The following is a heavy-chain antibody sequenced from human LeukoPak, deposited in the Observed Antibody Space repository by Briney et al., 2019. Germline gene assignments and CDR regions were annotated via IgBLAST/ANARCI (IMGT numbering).Heavy chain of an antibody. CDR3: ARHGSSSWYGWFDP. J-gene: IGHJ5*02. V-gene: IGHV4-59*08. CDR1: GGSTSSYY. D-gene: IGHD6-13*01. Sequence: SETLSLTCTVSGGSTSSYYWSWIRQPPGKGLEWIGYIYYSGSTNYNPSLKSRVTISVDTSKNQFSLKLSSVTAADTAVYYCARHGSSSWYGWFDPWGQGTLVTVSS. CDR2: IYYSGST.